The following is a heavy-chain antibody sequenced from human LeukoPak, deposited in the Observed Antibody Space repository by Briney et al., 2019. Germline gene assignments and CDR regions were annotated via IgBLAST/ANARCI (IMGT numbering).Heavy chain of an antibody. J-gene: IGHJ4*02. Sequence: ASVKVSCKASGGTFSSYTISWVRQAPGQGLEWMGRIIPILGIANYAQKFQGRVTITADKSTSTAYMELSSLRSEDTALYYCARAGSNGDYVDHWGQGTLVTVSS. CDR1: GGTFSSYT. V-gene: IGHV1-69*02. D-gene: IGHD4-17*01. CDR3: ARAGSNGDYVDH. CDR2: IIPILGIA.